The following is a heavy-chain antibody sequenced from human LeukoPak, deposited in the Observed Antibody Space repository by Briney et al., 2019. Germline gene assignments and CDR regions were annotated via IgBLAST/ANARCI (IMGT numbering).Heavy chain of an antibody. CDR1: GFTFRNYW. CDR2: IKEDGSEK. D-gene: IGHD6-6*01. CDR3: ARIRPSYYFDY. J-gene: IGHJ4*02. V-gene: IGHV3-7*04. Sequence: PGGSLRLSCVVSGFTFRNYWMSWVRQAPGKGLEWVANIKEDGSEKYYVDSVKGRFTISRDNAKYSLSLQMNSLRVEDTAVYYCARIRPSYYFDYWGQGTLVTVSS.